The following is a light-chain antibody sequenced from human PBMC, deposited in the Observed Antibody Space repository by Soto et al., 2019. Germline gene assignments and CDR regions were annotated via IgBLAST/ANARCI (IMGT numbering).Light chain of an antibody. CDR1: QDISSY. CDR3: QQLRSYPPT. Sequence: IQVTQSTSSLCASVGDRVTITCRASQDISSYLAWYQQKPGKAPTLLIYAASTLQSGVPSRFSGSGFGTDFTLTISSLQAEDFASYYCQQLRSYPPTFGGGTKVHI. V-gene: IGKV1-9*01. CDR2: AAS. J-gene: IGKJ4*01.